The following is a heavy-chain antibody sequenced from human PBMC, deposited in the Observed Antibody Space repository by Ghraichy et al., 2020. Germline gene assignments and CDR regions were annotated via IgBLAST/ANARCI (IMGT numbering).Heavy chain of an antibody. CDR2: ISSSGSTI. V-gene: IGHV3-11*04. Sequence: GSLRLSCAASGFTFSDYYMSWIRQAPGKGLEWVSYISSSGSTIYYADSVKGRFTISRDNAKNSLYLQMNSLRAEDTAVYYCAAEPARRGTGWNKGYYYGMDVWGQGTTVTVSS. CDR3: AAEPARRGTGWNKGYYYGMDV. CDR1: GFTFSDYY. J-gene: IGHJ6*02. D-gene: IGHD2-2*01.